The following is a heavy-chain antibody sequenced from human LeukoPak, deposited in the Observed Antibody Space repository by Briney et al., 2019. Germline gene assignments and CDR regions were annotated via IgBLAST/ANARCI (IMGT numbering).Heavy chain of an antibody. CDR3: ARHLIQSMAGTGYYYGMDV. D-gene: IGHD6-19*01. J-gene: IGHJ6*02. CDR1: GYSFTSYW. V-gene: IGHV5-51*01. CDR2: IYPGDSDT. Sequence: GESLKISCKGSGYSFTSYWIGWVRQMPGKGLEWMGIIYPGDSDTRYSPSFQGQVTISADKSISTAYLQWSSLKASDTAMYYCARHLIQSMAGTGYYYGMDVWGQGTTVTVSS.